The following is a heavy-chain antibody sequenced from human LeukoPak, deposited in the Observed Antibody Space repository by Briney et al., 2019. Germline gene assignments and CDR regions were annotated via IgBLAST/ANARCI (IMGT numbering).Heavy chain of an antibody. CDR2: IFSNSAYI. D-gene: IGHD4/OR15-4a*01. CDR1: GFTFSSYS. J-gene: IGHJ4*02. V-gene: IGHV3-21*01. CDR3: VRYDRGEYGFDY. Sequence: GGSLRLSCAASGFTFSSYSMNWVRQAPGKGLEWVSSIFSNSAYIFYTDSVKGRFTISRDNAQNSLYLQMNSLRVEDTALYYRVRYDRGEYGFDYWGQGTLVTVSS.